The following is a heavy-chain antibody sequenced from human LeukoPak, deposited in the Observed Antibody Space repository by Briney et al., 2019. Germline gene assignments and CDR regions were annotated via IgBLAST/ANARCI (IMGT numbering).Heavy chain of an antibody. J-gene: IGHJ4*02. CDR2: INHSGST. CDR1: GGSFSGYY. CDR3: ARSGTYYYGSGSPELDY. D-gene: IGHD3-10*01. Sequence: SETLSLTCAVYGGSFSGYYWSWIRQPPGKGPEWIGEINHSGSTNYNPSLKSRVTISVDTSKNQFSLKLSSVTAADTAVYYCARSGTYYYGSGSPELDYWGQGTLVTVSS. V-gene: IGHV4-34*01.